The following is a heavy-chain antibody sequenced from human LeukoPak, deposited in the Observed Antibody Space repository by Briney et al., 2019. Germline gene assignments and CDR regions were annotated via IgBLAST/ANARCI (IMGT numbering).Heavy chain of an antibody. D-gene: IGHD2-2*01. V-gene: IGHV4-34*01. J-gene: IGHJ6*04. CDR2: INHSGST. CDR1: GGSFSGYY. CDR3: ARGRKTSWIPIVGVPAATRGYGMDV. Sequence: PSETLSLTCAVYGGSFSGYYWSWLRQPPGKGLAWIGEINHSGSTNYNPSLKSRGTISVDTSKNQFSLKLSSVTAADTAVYYCARGRKTSWIPIVGVPAATRGYGMDVWGKGTTVTVSS.